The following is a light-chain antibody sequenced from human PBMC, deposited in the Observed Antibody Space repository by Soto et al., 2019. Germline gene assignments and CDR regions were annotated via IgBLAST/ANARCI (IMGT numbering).Light chain of an antibody. CDR3: QQYNNWPS. CDR1: QSVSSN. Sequence: EIVMTQSPATLSVSPGERATLSCRASQSVSSNLAWYQQKPRQDPRLLIYGASTSATGIPARFSGGGAAKGIILTISSLHSEYFAVYYCQQYNNWPSFGPGTKVDIK. J-gene: IGKJ3*01. V-gene: IGKV3-15*01. CDR2: GAS.